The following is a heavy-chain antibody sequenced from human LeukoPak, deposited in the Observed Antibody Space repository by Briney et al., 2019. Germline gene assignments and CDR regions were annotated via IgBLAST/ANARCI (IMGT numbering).Heavy chain of an antibody. V-gene: IGHV3-33*01. CDR1: GFTFSSYG. CDR2: IWYDGSNK. D-gene: IGHD3-22*01. J-gene: IGHJ6*02. Sequence: GGSLRLSCAASGFTFSSYGMHWVRQAPGKGPEWVAVIWYDGSNKYYADSVKGRFTISRDNSKNTLYLQMNSLRAEDTAVYYCARDPAYYYDSSGYSTPPDYYYYGMDVWGQGTPVTVSS. CDR3: ARDPAYYYDSSGYSTPPDYYYYGMDV.